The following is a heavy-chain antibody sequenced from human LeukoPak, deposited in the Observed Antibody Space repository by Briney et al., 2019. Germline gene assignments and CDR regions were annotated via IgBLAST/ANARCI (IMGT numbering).Heavy chain of an antibody. CDR3: ARGDYYGSGSYEG. V-gene: IGHV4-30-4*01. J-gene: IGHJ4*02. Sequence: PSETLSLTCTVSGGSISSGDYYWSWIRQPPGKGLEWIGYIYYSGSTYYNPSLKSRVTISVDTSKNQFSLKLSSVTAADTAVYYCARGDYYGSGSYEGWGQGTLVTVSS. CDR2: IYYSGST. CDR1: GGSISSGDYY. D-gene: IGHD3-10*01.